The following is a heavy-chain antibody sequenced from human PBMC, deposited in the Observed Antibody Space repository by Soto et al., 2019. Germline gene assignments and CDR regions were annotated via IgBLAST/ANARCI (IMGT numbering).Heavy chain of an antibody. V-gene: IGHV3-7*03. CDR3: ARETRFGVVGKPGY. CDR2: IKQDGSEK. D-gene: IGHD3-10*01. CDR1: GFTFTTYW. J-gene: IGHJ4*02. Sequence: EVQLVESGGGLVQPGGSLRLSCAASGFTFTTYWMNWVRQAPGKGLEWVANIKQDGSEKYYVDSVKGRFTISRDNAKNHLYLQMNSLRAEDTAVYYCARETRFGVVGKPGYWGQGTLVTVSS.